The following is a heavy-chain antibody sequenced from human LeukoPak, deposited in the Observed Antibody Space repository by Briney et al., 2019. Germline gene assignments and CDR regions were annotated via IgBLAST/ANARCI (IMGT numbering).Heavy chain of an antibody. V-gene: IGHV4-59*01. Sequence: SETLSLTCTVSGGPINYYYWMWIRQPPGKGLEWIGYIYYSGGTHYNPSLKSRVTMLVDTSKNQFSLKLTAVTAADTAVYYCARETPGAGHFDYWGQGSLVTVSS. D-gene: IGHD7-27*01. CDR2: IYYSGGT. CDR1: GGPINYYY. CDR3: ARETPGAGHFDY. J-gene: IGHJ4*02.